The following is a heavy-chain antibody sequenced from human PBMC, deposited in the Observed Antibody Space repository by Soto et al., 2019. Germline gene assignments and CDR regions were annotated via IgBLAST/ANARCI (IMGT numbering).Heavy chain of an antibody. CDR1: GFIFSNYA. CDR3: HAHYYDSSGYYPT. CDR2: ISGSGATT. V-gene: IGHV3-23*01. J-gene: IGHJ5*02. D-gene: IGHD3-22*01. Sequence: GGSLRLSCAASGFIFSNYAMSWVRQAPGRGLEWVSAISGSGATTYYADSVKGRFTISRDNSKNTLYLQMNSLRAEDTAVYDCHAHYYDSSGYYPTWGQGTLVTVSS.